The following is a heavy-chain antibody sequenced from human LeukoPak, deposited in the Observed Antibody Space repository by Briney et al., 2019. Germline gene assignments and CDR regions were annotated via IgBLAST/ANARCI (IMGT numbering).Heavy chain of an antibody. V-gene: IGHV3-23*01. CDR2: ISGSGSTT. J-gene: IGHJ4*02. Sequence: GGSLRLSCEASGFTFSSYAMSWVRQAPGKGLEWVSSISGSGSTTNYADSVKGRFTISRDNSKNTLYLQMNSLRADDTAVYYCAKSATKYYFDYWGQGTLVTVSS. CDR3: AKSATKYYFDY. D-gene: IGHD1-1*01. CDR1: GFTFSSYA.